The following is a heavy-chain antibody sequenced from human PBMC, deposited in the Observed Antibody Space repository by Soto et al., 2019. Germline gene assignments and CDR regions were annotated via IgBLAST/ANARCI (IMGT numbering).Heavy chain of an antibody. CDR1: GFTFSGDT. Sequence: QVQLVESGGGVVQPGRSLRLSCAASGFTFSGDTMHWVRQAPGKGLEWVAIISYAGSTKNYANSVKGRFTTSRDNSKRTLYLQMNSLRIEDTAIYYCARGGYCIDTTCPSLHWGQGTLVSVSS. J-gene: IGHJ4*02. CDR2: ISYAGSTK. CDR3: ARGGYCIDTTCPSLH. V-gene: IGHV3-30-3*01. D-gene: IGHD2-2*01.